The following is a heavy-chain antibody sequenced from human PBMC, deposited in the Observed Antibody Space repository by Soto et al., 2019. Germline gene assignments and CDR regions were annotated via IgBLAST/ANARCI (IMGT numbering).Heavy chain of an antibody. CDR1: GGSISSGDYY. J-gene: IGHJ4*02. Sequence: SETLSLTCTVSGGSISSGDYYWSWIRQPPGKGLEWIGYIYYSGSTYYNPSLKSRVTVSVDTSKNQFSLKLSSVTAADTAVYYCARDLRYYDSSGYNLMYYFDYWGQGTLVTVS. V-gene: IGHV4-30-4*01. CDR3: ARDLRYYDSSGYNLMYYFDY. D-gene: IGHD3-22*01. CDR2: IYYSGST.